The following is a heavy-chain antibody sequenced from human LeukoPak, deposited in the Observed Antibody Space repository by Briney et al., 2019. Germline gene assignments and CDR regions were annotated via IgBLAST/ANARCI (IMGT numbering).Heavy chain of an antibody. CDR1: GFTFSSYS. Sequence: GGSLRLSCAASGFTFSSYSMNWVRQAPGKGLEWVSSISSSSSYIYYADPVKGRFTISRDNAKNSLYLQMNSLRAEETAVYYCARDRSTTVTPGGYWGQGTLVTVSS. J-gene: IGHJ4*02. D-gene: IGHD4-17*01. CDR2: ISSSSSYI. CDR3: ARDRSTTVTPGGY. V-gene: IGHV3-21*01.